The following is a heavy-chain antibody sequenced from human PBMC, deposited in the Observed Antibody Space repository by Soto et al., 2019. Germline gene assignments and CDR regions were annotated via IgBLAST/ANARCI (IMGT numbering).Heavy chain of an antibody. D-gene: IGHD3-16*01. V-gene: IGHV3-23*01. CDR2: ISGSGGST. Sequence: PGGSLRLSCAASGFTFSSYAVSWVRQAPGKGPEWISSISGSGGSTYYPDSVKGRFTVSRYNSKNTLYLQMNSLRAEDTALYYCAREPRSNGYFDLWGRGTLVTVSS. CDR1: GFTFSSYA. J-gene: IGHJ2*01. CDR3: AREPRSNGYFDL.